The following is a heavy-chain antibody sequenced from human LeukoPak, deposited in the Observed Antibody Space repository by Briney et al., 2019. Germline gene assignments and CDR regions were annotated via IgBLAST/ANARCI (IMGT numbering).Heavy chain of an antibody. J-gene: IGHJ4*02. V-gene: IGHV4-31*03. CDR2: IYNTGST. CDR1: GGSISSGAYY. D-gene: IGHD3-22*01. CDR3: ARLALYDSSI. Sequence: SESLSLTCTVSGGSISSGAYYWIWIGQHPGKGLEWIGYIYNTGSTSYNPSLKRRLTTSLDTSKNQFSLKLTSVTAADTGVYYCARLALYDSSIWGQGTLVTVSS.